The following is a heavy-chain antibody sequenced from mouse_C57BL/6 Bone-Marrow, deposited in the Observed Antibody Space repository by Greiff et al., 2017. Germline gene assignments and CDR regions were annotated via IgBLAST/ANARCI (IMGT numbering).Heavy chain of an antibody. CDR2: INPSSGYT. D-gene: IGHD2-5*01. V-gene: IGHV1-7*01. Sequence: QVQLKQSGAELAKPGASVKLSCKASGYTFTSYWMHWVKQRPGQGLEWIGYINPSSGYTKYNQKFKDKATLTADKSSSTAYMQLSSLTYEDSAVDYCATYYSNYDAMDYWGQGTSVTVSS. J-gene: IGHJ4*01. CDR1: GYTFTSYW. CDR3: ATYYSNYDAMDY.